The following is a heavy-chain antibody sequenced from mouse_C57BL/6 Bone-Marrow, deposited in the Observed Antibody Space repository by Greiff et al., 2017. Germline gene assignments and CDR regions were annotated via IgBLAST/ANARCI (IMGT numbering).Heavy chain of an antibody. CDR2: IYPRSGNT. D-gene: IGHD4-1*01. CDR3: ATTVGRVYYAMDY. V-gene: IGHV1-81*01. CDR1: GYTFTSYG. J-gene: IGHJ4*01. Sequence: QVQLQQSGAELARPGASVKLSCKASGYTFTSYGISWVKQRTGQGLEWIGEIYPRSGNTYYNEKFKGKATLTADKSSSTAYMELRSLTSEDSAVYFCATTVGRVYYAMDYWGQGTSVTVSS.